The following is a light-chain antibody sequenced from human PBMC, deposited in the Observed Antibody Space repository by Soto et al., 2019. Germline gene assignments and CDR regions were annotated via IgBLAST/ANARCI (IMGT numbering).Light chain of an antibody. J-gene: IGKJ1*01. CDR1: QSISSW. V-gene: IGKV1-5*03. CDR3: QQYDNDSWT. Sequence: DIQMTQSPSTLSASVGDRVIITCRASQSISSWLAWYQQKPGKAPNLLIYKASTLKSGVPSRFSGSRSGTEFTLTISSLQPDDCATYYCQQYDNDSWTFGQGTKVEIK. CDR2: KAS.